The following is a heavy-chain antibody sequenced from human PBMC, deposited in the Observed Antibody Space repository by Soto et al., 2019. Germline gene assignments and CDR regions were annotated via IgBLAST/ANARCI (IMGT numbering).Heavy chain of an antibody. CDR1: GGIFKNFD. D-gene: IGHD2-2*01. CDR3: AINAERNAQKFDF. CDR2: IIPLFNAT. V-gene: IGHV1-69*13. J-gene: IGHJ4*02. Sequence: SVKVSCKTSGGIFKNFDIGWVRQSPGQGLEWMGEIIPLFNATNYAQKFRGRVTVTADESTRTAYMELTRLTYDDTAVYFCAINAERNAQKFDFWGQGTQVTVS.